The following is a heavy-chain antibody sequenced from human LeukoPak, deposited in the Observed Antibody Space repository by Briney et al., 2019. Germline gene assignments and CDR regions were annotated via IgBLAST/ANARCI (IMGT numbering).Heavy chain of an antibody. D-gene: IGHD3-22*01. CDR2: IKQDGSEK. V-gene: IGHV3-7*03. J-gene: IGHJ4*02. CDR3: ARDQRSYDSSGYYYFDY. Sequence: GGSLRLSCAASGFTFSSYWMSWVRQAPGKGLEWVANIKQDGSEKYHVDSVKGRFTTSRDNSKNTLYPQMNSLRAEDTAVYYCARDQRSYDSSGYYYFDYWGQGTLVTVSS. CDR1: GFTFSSYW.